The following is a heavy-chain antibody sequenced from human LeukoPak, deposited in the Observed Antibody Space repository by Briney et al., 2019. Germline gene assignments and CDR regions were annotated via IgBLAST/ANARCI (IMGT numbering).Heavy chain of an antibody. D-gene: IGHD4-23*01. Sequence: ASVKVSCKASGYTFASYGISWVRQAPGQGLEWMGWISAYNGDTNYAQKFQGRVTITADKSTSTAYMELSSLRSEDTAVYYCARFASTVVTPSGYFDYWGQGTLVTVSS. V-gene: IGHV1-18*01. J-gene: IGHJ4*02. CDR3: ARFASTVVTPSGYFDY. CDR2: ISAYNGDT. CDR1: GYTFASYG.